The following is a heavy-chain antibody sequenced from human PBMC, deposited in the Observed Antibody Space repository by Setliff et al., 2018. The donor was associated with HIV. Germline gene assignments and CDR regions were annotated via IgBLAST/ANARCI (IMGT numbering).Heavy chain of an antibody. D-gene: IGHD3-22*01. V-gene: IGHV4-38-2*02. J-gene: IGHJ4*02. CDR1: GFSISSNYY. CDR3: ARDPRGLLSPVPRGYFDY. Sequence: SETLSLTCNVSGFSISSNYYWGWVRQPPGRGLEWIGNIYHSGTAYYNPSFKTRVAISIDTSENYVSLKLRSLTAADTAIYYCARDPRGLLSPVPRGYFDYWGQGALVTVSS. CDR2: IYHSGTA.